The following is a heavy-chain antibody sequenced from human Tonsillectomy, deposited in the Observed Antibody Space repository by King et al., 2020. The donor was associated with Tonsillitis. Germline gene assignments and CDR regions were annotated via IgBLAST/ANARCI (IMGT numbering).Heavy chain of an antibody. V-gene: IGHV1-69*09. J-gene: IGHJ4*02. CDR3: AREGLRAGVRGVTLFGSY. Sequence: QLVQSGAEVKKPGSSVKVSCKASGGTFSSHAVSWVRQAPGQGLEWMGRIIPILDTAHYAQKFQGRVTITADKFTSTAYMELSSLRFEDTAVYYCAREGLRAGVRGVTLFGSYWGQGTLVTVSS. D-gene: IGHD3-10*01. CDR2: IIPILDTA. CDR1: GGTFSSHA.